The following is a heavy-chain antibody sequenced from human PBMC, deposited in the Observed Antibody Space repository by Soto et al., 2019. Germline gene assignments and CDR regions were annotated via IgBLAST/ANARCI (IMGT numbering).Heavy chain of an antibody. CDR2: IWYDGSNK. D-gene: IGHD3-10*01. CDR1: AFTFSNYG. J-gene: IGHJ5*02. Sequence: QVQLVESGGGVVQPGRSLRLSCAASAFTFSNYGMHWVRQAPGKGLEWVAVIWYDGSNKYYADSVKGRFTISRDNSKNTLYLQMNSLRAEDTAVYYCARDQGGTMVRREFDPWGQGTLVTVSS. V-gene: IGHV3-33*01. CDR3: ARDQGGTMVRREFDP.